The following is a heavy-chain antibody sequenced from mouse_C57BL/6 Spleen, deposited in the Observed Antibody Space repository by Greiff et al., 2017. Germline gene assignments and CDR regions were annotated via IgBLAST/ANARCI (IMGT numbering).Heavy chain of an antibody. CDR1: GYTFTSYW. CDR3: AMELLYAMDY. J-gene: IGHJ4*01. CDR2: IDPNGGGT. V-gene: IGHV1-72*01. Sequence: QVQLQQPGAELVKPGASVKLSCKASGYTFTSYWMHWVKQRPGRGLEWIGRIDPNGGGTKYNEKFKSKATLTVDKPSSTAYMQRSSLTSEDSAVYYCAMELLYAMDYWGQGTSVTVSS.